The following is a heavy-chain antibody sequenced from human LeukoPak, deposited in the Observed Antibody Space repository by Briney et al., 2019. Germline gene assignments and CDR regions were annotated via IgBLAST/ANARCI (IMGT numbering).Heavy chain of an antibody. CDR1: GYTFTGYY. Sequence: ASVKVSCKASGYTFTGYYTHWVRQAPGQGLEWMGGIIPIFGTANYAQKFQGRVTITADKSTSTAYMELSSLRSEDTAVYYCARAGAVVDNWFDPWGQGTLVTVSS. V-gene: IGHV1-69*06. J-gene: IGHJ5*02. CDR2: IIPIFGTA. D-gene: IGHD2-15*01. CDR3: ARAGAVVDNWFDP.